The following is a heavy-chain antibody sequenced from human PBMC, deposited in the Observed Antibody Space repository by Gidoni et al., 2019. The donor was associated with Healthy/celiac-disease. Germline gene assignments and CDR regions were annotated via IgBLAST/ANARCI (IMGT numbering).Heavy chain of an antibody. J-gene: IGHJ3*02. Sequence: QVQLVESGGGVVQPGRSLRLSWAASGFTFSSYGMHWVRQAPGKGLEWVAVISYDGSNKYYADSVKGRFTISRDNSKNTLYLQMNSLRAEDTAVYYCAKDQHKYSSGWYPFDAFDIWGQGTMVTVSS. CDR2: ISYDGSNK. CDR1: GFTFSSYG. V-gene: IGHV3-30*18. CDR3: AKDQHKYSSGWYPFDAFDI. D-gene: IGHD6-19*01.